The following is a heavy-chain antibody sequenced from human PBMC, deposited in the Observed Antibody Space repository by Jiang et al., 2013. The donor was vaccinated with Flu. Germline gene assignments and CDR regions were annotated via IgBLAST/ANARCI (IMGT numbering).Heavy chain of an antibody. J-gene: IGHJ4*02. V-gene: IGHV3-30*01. CDR2: ISYDGSNK. D-gene: IGHD3-22*01. CDR3: ARDLDFYDSSGYYCPDY. CDR1: GFTFSSYA. Sequence: SGGGVVQPGRSLRLSCAASGFTFSSYAMHWVRQAPGKGLEWVAVISYDGSNKYYADSVKGRFTISRDNSKNTLYLQMNSLRAEDTAVYYCARDLDFYDSSGYYCPDYWGQGTLVTVSS.